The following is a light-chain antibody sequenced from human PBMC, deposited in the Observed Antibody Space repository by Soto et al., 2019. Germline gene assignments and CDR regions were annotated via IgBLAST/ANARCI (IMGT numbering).Light chain of an antibody. CDR3: QQRSNWLWT. V-gene: IGKV3-11*01. J-gene: IGKJ1*01. Sequence: EIVLTQSPATLSVSPGERATLSCRASQSVSRYVAWYQQKPGQAPMLLIYDASNRATGIPARFSGSGSGTDFTLTSSSLEPEEFAVYYCQQRSNWLWTFGQGTKVEIK. CDR2: DAS. CDR1: QSVSRY.